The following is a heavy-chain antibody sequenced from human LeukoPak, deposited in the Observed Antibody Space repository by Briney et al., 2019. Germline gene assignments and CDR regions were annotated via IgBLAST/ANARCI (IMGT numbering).Heavy chain of an antibody. CDR2: ISGSGGST. CDR1: GFTFSSYA. D-gene: IGHD5-12*01. Sequence: QPGGSLRLSCAASGFTFSSYAMSWVRQAPGKGLEWVSAISGSGGSTYYADSVKGRFTISRDNSKNTLYLQMNSLRAEDTAVYYCAKDRVATARTIHNWFDPWGQGTLVTVSS. V-gene: IGHV3-23*01. CDR3: AKDRVATARTIHNWFDP. J-gene: IGHJ5*02.